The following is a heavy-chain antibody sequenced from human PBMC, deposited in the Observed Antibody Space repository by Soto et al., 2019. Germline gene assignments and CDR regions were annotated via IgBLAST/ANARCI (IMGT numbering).Heavy chain of an antibody. CDR3: AKDDVAAAGTFDY. Sequence: HPGGSLRLSCAASGFTFSSYGMHWVRQAPGKGLEWVAVISYDGSNKYYADSVKGRFTISRDNSKNTLYLQMNSLRAEDTAVYYCAKDDVAAAGTFDYWGQGTLVTVSS. CDR2: ISYDGSNK. CDR1: GFTFSSYG. J-gene: IGHJ4*02. V-gene: IGHV3-30*18. D-gene: IGHD6-13*01.